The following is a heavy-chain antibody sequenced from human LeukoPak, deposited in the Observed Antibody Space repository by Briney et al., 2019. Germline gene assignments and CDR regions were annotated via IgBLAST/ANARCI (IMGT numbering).Heavy chain of an antibody. J-gene: IGHJ4*02. CDR2: IIPIFGTA. Sequence: GSSVKVSCKASGGTFSSYAISWVRQAPGQGLEWMGGIIPIFGTANYAQKFQGRVTITTDESTSTAYMELSSLGSEDTAVYYCARALVDYYYDSSGYFHFDYWGQGTLVTVSS. CDR1: GGTFSSYA. V-gene: IGHV1-69*05. CDR3: ARALVDYYYDSSGYFHFDY. D-gene: IGHD3-22*01.